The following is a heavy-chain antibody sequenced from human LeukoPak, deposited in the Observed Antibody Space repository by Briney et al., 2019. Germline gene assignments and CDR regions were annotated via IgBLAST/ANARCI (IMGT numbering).Heavy chain of an antibody. CDR3: AREVAATTTWFDP. D-gene: IGHD2-15*01. CDR2: IFYSGST. J-gene: IGHJ5*02. CDR1: GGSISDAYS. Sequence: PSETLSLTCTVSGGSISDAYSWTWVRQPPGKGLEWIGEIFYSGSTYYNPSLRSRVTFSLDRSKNQFSLTLTSVTAADTPMYYCAREVAATTTWFDPWGQGTVVTVSS. V-gene: IGHV4-30-4*07.